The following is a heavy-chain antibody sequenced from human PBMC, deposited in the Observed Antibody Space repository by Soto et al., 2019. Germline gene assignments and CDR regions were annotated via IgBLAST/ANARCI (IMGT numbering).Heavy chain of an antibody. CDR1: GGSFSGYY. CDR3: ARGLKVRGPAKNYAGLNWFDP. CDR2: INHSGST. J-gene: IGHJ5*02. Sequence: SETLSLTCAVYGGSFSGYYWSWIRQPPGKGLEWIGEINHSGSTNYNPSLKSRVTISVDTSKNQFSLKLSSVTAADTAVYYCARGLKVRGPAKNYAGLNWFDPWGRGTLVTVSS. V-gene: IGHV4-34*01. D-gene: IGHD3-10*01.